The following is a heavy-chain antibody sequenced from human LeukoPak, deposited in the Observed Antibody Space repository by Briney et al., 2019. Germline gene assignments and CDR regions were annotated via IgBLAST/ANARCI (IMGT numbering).Heavy chain of an antibody. Sequence: GRSLSLSCAVSGFTFSTAWMSWVRQAPGKGLEWVGRIKSKTDGGTTDYPAPVKGRFTISRHNAKNSLCLQMNTLRVEDTAIYFCVRVALYYYGSESYYFFEHWGQGNPVTASS. V-gene: IGHV3-15*01. CDR3: VRVALYYYGSESYYFFEH. J-gene: IGHJ1*01. D-gene: IGHD3-10*01. CDR1: GFTFSTAW. CDR2: IKSKTDGGTT.